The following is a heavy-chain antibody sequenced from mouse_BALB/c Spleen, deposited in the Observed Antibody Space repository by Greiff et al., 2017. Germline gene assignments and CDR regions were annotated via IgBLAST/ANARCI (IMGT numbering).Heavy chain of an antibody. CDR2: ISDGGSYT. D-gene: IGHD2-3*01. CDR1: GFTFSDYY. CDR3: ARGGDGYSYAMDC. V-gene: IGHV5-4*02. J-gene: IGHJ4*01. Sequence: EVKLMESGGGLVKPGGSLKLSCAVSGFTFSDYYMYWVRQTPEKRLEWVATISDGGSYTYYPDSVKGRFTISRDNAKNNLYLQMSSLKSEDTAMYYCARGGDGYSYAMDCWGQGTSVTVSS.